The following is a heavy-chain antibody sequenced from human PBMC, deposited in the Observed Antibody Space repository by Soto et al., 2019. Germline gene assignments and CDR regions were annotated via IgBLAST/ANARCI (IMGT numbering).Heavy chain of an antibody. CDR1: GFTFSDYY. V-gene: IGHV3-11*03. CDR2: ISSSSSYT. D-gene: IGHD3-9*01. J-gene: IGHJ4*02. Sequence: LGGSLRLSCAASGFTFSDYYMSWIRQAPGKGLEWVSYISSSSSYTNYADSVKGRFTISRDNAKNSLYLQMNSLRAEDTAVYYCARFDYDILTGGFDYWGQGTLVTVSS. CDR3: ARFDYDILTGGFDY.